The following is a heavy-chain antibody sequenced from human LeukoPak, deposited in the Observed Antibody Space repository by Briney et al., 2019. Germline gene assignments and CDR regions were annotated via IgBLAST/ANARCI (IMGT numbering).Heavy chain of an antibody. J-gene: IGHJ5*02. V-gene: IGHV1-2*06. CDR3: ARGSDSGTPRWFDP. Sequence: ASVTVSCKASGYTSPATLQWVRQAPGQGPEWMGRIDPNDSGTNYAQKFQGRVTMTRDTSISTAYMKLSSLRSDDTAVYYCARGSDSGTPRWFDPWGQGTLVTV. CDR1: GYTSPAT. CDR2: IDPNDSGT. D-gene: IGHD1-26*01.